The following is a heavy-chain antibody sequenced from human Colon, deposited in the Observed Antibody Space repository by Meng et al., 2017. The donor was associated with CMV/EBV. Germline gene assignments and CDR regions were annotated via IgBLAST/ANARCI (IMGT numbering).Heavy chain of an antibody. J-gene: IGHJ4*02. D-gene: IGHD3-10*01. CDR1: GFSFSNYE. V-gene: IGHV3-48*03. CDR2: ISGSGSTV. Sequence: GESLKISCAASGFSFSNYEMHWVRQAPGKGLEWISYISGSGSTVFYADSVKGRFTVSRDNAQNSLYLQMNSLTAEDTAVYYCARAPFLVREGFDCWGQGTLVTVSS. CDR3: ARAPFLVREGFDC.